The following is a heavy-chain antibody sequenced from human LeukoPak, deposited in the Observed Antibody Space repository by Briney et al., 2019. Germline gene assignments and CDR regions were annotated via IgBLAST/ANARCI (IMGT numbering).Heavy chain of an antibody. D-gene: IGHD3-3*01. CDR2: INWNGGST. V-gene: IGHV3-20*04. CDR3: ARSSYYDFWSGYYTGYYYYYMDV. Sequence: GGSLRLSCAASGFTFDDYGMSWVRQAPGKGLEWVSGINWNGGSTGYADSVKGRFTISRDNAKNSLYLQMNSLRDEDTSLYYCARSSYYDFWSGYYTGYYYYYMDVWGKGTTVTVSS. J-gene: IGHJ6*03. CDR1: GFTFDDYG.